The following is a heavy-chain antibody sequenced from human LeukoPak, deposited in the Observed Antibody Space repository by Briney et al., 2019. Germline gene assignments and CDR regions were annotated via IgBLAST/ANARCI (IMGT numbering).Heavy chain of an antibody. CDR1: GFTFSSYW. Sequence: GGSLRLSCAASGFTFSSYWMSWVRQAPGKGLEWVANIKQDGSEKYYVDSVKGRFTISRDNAKNSLYLQMNSLRAEDTAVYYCARVDSSSWYGHYYYYYYMDVWGKGTTVTVSS. CDR3: ARVDSSSWYGHYYYYYYMDV. D-gene: IGHD6-13*01. V-gene: IGHV3-7*01. J-gene: IGHJ6*03. CDR2: IKQDGSEK.